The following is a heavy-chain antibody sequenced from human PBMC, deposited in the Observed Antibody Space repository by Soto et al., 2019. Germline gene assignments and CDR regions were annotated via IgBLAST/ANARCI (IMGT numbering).Heavy chain of an antibody. J-gene: IGHJ4*02. V-gene: IGHV1-2*04. CDR3: ARVGIGGYDYDPFDY. CDR2: INPNSGGT. Sequence: ASVKVSCKASGYTFTGYYMHWVRQAPGQGLEWMGWINPNSGGTNYAQKFQGWVTMTRDTSISTAYMELSRLRSDDTAVYYCARVGIGGYDYDPFDYWGQGTLVTVSS. CDR1: GYTFTGYY. D-gene: IGHD5-12*01.